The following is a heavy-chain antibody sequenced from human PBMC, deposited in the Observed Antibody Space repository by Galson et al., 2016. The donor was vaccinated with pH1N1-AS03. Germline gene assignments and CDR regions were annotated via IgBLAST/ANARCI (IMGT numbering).Heavy chain of an antibody. Sequence: SLRLSCAASGFTFRTFGMHWVRQAPGKGLEWVAVIWNDGSLKKYGDSVKGRFIISRDNSNNTVSLEMSSLRAEDTALYYCAKEGDEGAFDCWGQGTLVTVSP. CDR3: AKEGDEGAFDC. J-gene: IGHJ4*02. CDR1: GFTFRTFG. V-gene: IGHV3-33*06. CDR2: IWNDGSLK.